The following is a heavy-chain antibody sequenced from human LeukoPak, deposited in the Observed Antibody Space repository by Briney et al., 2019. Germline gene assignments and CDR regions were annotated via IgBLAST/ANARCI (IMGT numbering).Heavy chain of an antibody. J-gene: IGHJ4*02. Sequence: PGGSLRLSCAASGFTFSSYSMNWVRQAPGKGLEWVSSISSSSSYIYYADSVKGRFTISRDNAKNSLYLQMNSLRVEDTAAYYCAKSRYGSGTPFDYWGQGTLVTVSS. CDR1: GFTFSSYS. CDR3: AKSRYGSGTPFDY. D-gene: IGHD3-10*01. CDR2: ISSSSSYI. V-gene: IGHV3-21*04.